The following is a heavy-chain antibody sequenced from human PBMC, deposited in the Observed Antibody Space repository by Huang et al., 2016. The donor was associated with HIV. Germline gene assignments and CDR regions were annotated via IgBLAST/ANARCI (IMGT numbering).Heavy chain of an antibody. CDR2: GNDSGTT. CDR3: ARQWTILEWLLGLDV. D-gene: IGHD3-3*01. Sequence: QMQLQQRGAGLLKPSETLSLTCGVSGGSFTGNYLPWIRQAPGKGLEWSGEGNDSGTTNDNPSLNGRVTISLDKSNRELSLNLRAVTAADTAVYYCARQWTILEWLLGLDVWGQGTTVIVSS. J-gene: IGHJ6*02. V-gene: IGHV4-34*02. CDR1: GGSFTGNY.